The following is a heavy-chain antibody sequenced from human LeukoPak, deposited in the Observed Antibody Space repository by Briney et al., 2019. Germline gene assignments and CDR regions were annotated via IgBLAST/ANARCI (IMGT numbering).Heavy chain of an antibody. CDR1: GYTFTSYY. V-gene: IGHV1-46*01. J-gene: IGHJ4*02. CDR3: ARDRHYYDSLERVFDY. D-gene: IGHD3-22*01. Sequence: ASAKVSCKASGYTFTSYYMHWVRQAPGQGLEWMGIINPSGGSTSYAQKFQGRVTMTRDTSTSTVYMELSSLRSEDTAVYYCARDRHYYDSLERVFDYWGQGTLVTVSS. CDR2: INPSGGST.